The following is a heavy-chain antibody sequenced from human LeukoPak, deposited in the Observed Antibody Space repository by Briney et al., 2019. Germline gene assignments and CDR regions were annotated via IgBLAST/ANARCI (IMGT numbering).Heavy chain of an antibody. CDR1: GYTFTGYY. D-gene: IGHD3-10*01. Sequence: GASVKVSCKASGYTFTGYYMHWVRQAPGQGLEWMGXXNPNSGGTKYAQKFQGRVTMTRDTSITTVYMELSSLRSDDTAVYYCARDYYGSGSYYQLGYWGQGTLVTVSS. V-gene: IGHV1-2*02. CDR3: ARDYYGSGSYYQLGY. J-gene: IGHJ4*02. CDR2: XNPNSGGT.